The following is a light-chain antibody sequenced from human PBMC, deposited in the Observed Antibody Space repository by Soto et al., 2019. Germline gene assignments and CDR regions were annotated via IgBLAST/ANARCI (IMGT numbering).Light chain of an antibody. J-gene: IGLJ1*01. CDR3: SSYAGINSFYV. V-gene: IGLV2-8*01. Sequence: SVLTQPPSASGSSGQSVTISCTGTSSDVGGYNSVSWYQQHPGKAPKLIIYEVSERPSGVPDRFSGSKSGNTASLTVSGLQAEDEADYYCSSYAGINSFYVFGTGTQLTVL. CDR2: EVS. CDR1: SSDVGGYNS.